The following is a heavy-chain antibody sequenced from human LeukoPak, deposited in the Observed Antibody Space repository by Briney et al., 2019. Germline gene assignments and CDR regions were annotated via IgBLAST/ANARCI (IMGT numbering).Heavy chain of an antibody. CDR1: GFTFSTYW. V-gene: IGHV4-34*01. J-gene: IGHJ4*02. Sequence: GSLRLSCAASGFTFSTYWMSWVRQAPGKGLEFIGEIDHSGRTNYNPSLKSRVTISIDTSKNQYSLKLSSVTAADTAMYYCTRSRVTTSPYFDYWGQGILVTVSS. D-gene: IGHD4-17*01. CDR3: TRSRVTTSPYFDY. CDR2: IDHSGRT.